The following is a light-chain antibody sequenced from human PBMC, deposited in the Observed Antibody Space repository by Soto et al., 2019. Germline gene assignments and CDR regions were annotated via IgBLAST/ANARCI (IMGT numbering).Light chain of an antibody. CDR3: SSYTSSSNNVV. CDR1: SSDVGGYNY. Sequence: QSALTQPASVSGSPGQSITISCTGTSSDVGGYNYVSWYQQHPGKAPKLMIYDVSNRPSGVSNRFSGSKSGNTASLTISGLQDEDEDDYYCSSYTSSSNNVVFGGGTKLTVL. J-gene: IGLJ2*01. V-gene: IGLV2-14*01. CDR2: DVS.